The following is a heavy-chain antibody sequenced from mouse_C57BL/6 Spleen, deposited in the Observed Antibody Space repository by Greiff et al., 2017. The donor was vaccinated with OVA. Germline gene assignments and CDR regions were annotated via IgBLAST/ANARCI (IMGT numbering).Heavy chain of an antibody. CDR2: INPGNGGT. V-gene: IGHV1-53*01. CDR3: ARRGYTNAYCY. D-gene: IGHD2-10*01. Sequence: VQLQQPGTELVKPGASVKLSCKASGYTITSYWMHWVKQRPGQGLEWIGKINPGNGGTNYTVKFKGKATLTVDTSSSTAYMQLSSLTSEDTAVYYCARRGYTNAYCYWGQGTTLTVAS. J-gene: IGHJ2*01. CDR1: GYTITSYW.